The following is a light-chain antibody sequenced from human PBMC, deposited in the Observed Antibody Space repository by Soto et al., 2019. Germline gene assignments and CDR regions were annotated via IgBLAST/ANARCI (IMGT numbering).Light chain of an antibody. CDR1: SGHSSYA. Sequence: QPVLTQSPSASASLGASVKLTCTLSSGHSSYAIAWHQQQPEKGPRYLMKLNSDGSHSKGDGIPDRFSGSSSGAERYLTISSLRSEDEADYYCQTWGAGPKVFGGGTKLTVL. J-gene: IGLJ2*01. CDR2: LNSDGSH. CDR3: QTWGAGPKV. V-gene: IGLV4-69*01.